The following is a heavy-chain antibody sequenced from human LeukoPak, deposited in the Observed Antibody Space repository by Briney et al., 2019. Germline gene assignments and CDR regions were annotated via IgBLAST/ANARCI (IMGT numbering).Heavy chain of an antibody. CDR3: ARILQTTYYFDY. D-gene: IGHD1-1*01. CDR1: SDSVSSGNW. Sequence: PSETLSLTCAVSSDSVSSGNWWSWVRQPPGKGLEWIGEIYHSGSANYNPSLTSRVTMSVDKSRNQFSLTLRSVTAADTAVYFCARILQTTYYFDYWGQGTLVTVPS. CDR2: IYHSGSA. V-gene: IGHV4-4*02. J-gene: IGHJ4*02.